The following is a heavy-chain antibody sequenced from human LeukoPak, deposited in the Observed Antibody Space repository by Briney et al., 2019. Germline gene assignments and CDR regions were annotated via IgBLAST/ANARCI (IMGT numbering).Heavy chain of an antibody. Sequence: PSETLSLTCTVSGGSISSSSYYWGWIRQPPGKGLEWIGSIYYSGSTYYNPSLKSRVTISVDTSKNQFSLKLSSVTAADTAVYYCARSRELGVDYWGQGTLVTVSS. CDR1: GGSISSSSYY. CDR3: ARSRELGVDY. V-gene: IGHV4-39*01. D-gene: IGHD1-26*01. J-gene: IGHJ4*02. CDR2: IYYSGST.